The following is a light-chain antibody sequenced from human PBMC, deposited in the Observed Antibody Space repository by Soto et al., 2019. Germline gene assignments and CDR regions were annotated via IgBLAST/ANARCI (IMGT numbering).Light chain of an antibody. Sequence: EIVLTQSPGTLSLSPGERATLSCRASQSVSSSYLAWYQQKPGQAPRLLIYGASSRATGIPDRFSGSGSGTYCTLTISRLEPEDFAVYYCQQYGSSPWPFGQGTKVEIK. CDR1: QSVSSSY. CDR2: GAS. J-gene: IGKJ1*01. CDR3: QQYGSSPWP. V-gene: IGKV3-20*01.